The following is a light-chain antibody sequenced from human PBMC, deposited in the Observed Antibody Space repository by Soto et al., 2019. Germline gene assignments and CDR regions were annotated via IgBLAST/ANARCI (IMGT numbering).Light chain of an antibody. CDR3: QSFDTRLSGYV. Sequence: QSVLTQPPSVSGARGQRVTISCTGSSSNIGAGYDVHWYQQLPGTAPKLLIYGNTNRPSGVPDRFSGSKSGTSASLAITGLRPEDEAHYYCQSFDTRLSGYVFATGTKVTVL. CDR2: GNT. J-gene: IGLJ1*01. V-gene: IGLV1-40*01. CDR1: SSNIGAGYD.